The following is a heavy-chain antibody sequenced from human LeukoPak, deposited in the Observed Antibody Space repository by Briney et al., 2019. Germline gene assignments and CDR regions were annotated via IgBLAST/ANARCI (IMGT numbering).Heavy chain of an antibody. CDR3: GVNNVRDYGDSGIDY. Sequence: SETLSLTCTVSGASISSYYWSWIRQPPGKALEWIGYIYDSGSTNYNPSLKSRVTISVDTSKNQFSLKLSSVTAADTAVYYCGVNNVRDYGDSGIDYWGQGTLVTVSS. J-gene: IGHJ4*02. V-gene: IGHV4-59*12. CDR1: GASISSYY. D-gene: IGHD4-17*01. CDR2: IYDSGST.